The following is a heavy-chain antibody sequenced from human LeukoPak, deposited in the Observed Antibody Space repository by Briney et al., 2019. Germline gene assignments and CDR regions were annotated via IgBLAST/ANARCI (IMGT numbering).Heavy chain of an antibody. CDR3: ARMVDYDSSGSPERDY. Sequence: SQTLSLTCTVSGGSISSGDYYRSWIRQPPGKGLEWIGYIYYSGSTYYNPSLKSRVTISVDTSKNHFSLKLSSVTAADTAVYYCARMVDYDSSGSPERDYWGQGTLVTVSS. CDR2: IYYSGST. D-gene: IGHD3-22*01. J-gene: IGHJ4*02. V-gene: IGHV4-30-4*01. CDR1: GGSISSGDYY.